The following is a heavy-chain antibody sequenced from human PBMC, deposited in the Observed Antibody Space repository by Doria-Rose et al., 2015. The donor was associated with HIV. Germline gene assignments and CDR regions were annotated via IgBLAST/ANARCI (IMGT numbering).Heavy chain of an antibody. Sequence: SGPVLVKPTETLTLTCTVSGVSLSSPGMGVSWIRQPPGNALEWLANIFSDDERSYKTSLKSRLTISRGTSKSQVVRTMTDMDPVDTATYYCARIKSSRWYHKYYFDFWGQGTLVIVSA. CDR1: GVSLSSPGMG. V-gene: IGHV2-26*01. CDR3: ARIKSSRWYHKYYFDF. J-gene: IGHJ4*02. CDR2: IFSDDER. D-gene: IGHD6-13*01.